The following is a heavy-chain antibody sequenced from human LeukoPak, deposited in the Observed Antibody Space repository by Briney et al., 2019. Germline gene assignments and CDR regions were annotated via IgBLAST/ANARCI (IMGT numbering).Heavy chain of an antibody. D-gene: IGHD4-17*01. Sequence: SVKVSCKASGGTFISYAISWVRQAPGQGLEWMGRIIPILGIANYAQKFQGRVTITADKSTSTAYMELSSLRSEDTAVYYCARGVTVHDAFDIWGQGTMVTVSS. V-gene: IGHV1-69*04. CDR2: IIPILGIA. CDR1: GGTFISYA. CDR3: ARGVTVHDAFDI. J-gene: IGHJ3*02.